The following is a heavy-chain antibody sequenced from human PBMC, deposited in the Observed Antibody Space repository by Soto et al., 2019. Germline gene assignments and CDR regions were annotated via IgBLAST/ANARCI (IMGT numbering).Heavy chain of an antibody. J-gene: IGHJ6*03. V-gene: IGHV1-18*01. D-gene: IGHD6-19*01. CDR2: ISAYNGNT. CDR1: GYSFTNYG. Sequence: QDQLVQSGVEVKKPGASVKVSCKASGYSFTNYGITWVRQAPGQGFEWMGWISAYNGNTKYAQKLQGRVTMTTDAYKSTAYLELRSLTSDDTTVYYCARDRGVAPPVAGNTHYYYYMDVWGKGTTVTVSS. CDR3: ARDRGVAPPVAGNTHYYYYMDV.